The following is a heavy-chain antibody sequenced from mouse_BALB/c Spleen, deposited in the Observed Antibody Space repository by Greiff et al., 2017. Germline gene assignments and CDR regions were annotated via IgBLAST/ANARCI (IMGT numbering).Heavy chain of an antibody. CDR3: ARGGGNYDGYFDY. D-gene: IGHD2-1*01. CDR1: GFTFSSYA. CDR2: ISSGGST. J-gene: IGHJ2*01. V-gene: IGHV5-6-5*01. Sequence: DVMLVESGGGLVKPGGSLKLSCAASGFTFSSYAMSWVRQTPEKRLEWVASISSGGSTYYPDSVKGRFTISRDNARNILYLQMSSLRSEDTAMYYCARGGGNYDGYFDYWGQGTTLTVSS.